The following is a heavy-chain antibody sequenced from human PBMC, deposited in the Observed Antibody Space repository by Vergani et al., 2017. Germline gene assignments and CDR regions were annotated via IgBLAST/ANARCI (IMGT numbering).Heavy chain of an antibody. D-gene: IGHD5-24*01. J-gene: IGHJ4*02. CDR1: EGTFSSHA. CDR2: IIPIFGTA. CDR3: ARDAVPEGGYNQFDY. Sequence: QVQLVQSWAEVKKPGSSVKVSCKASEGTFSSHAICWVRQAPGQGLEWMGVIIPIFGTANYAQKFQGRVTITADESTSTAYMELSSLRSEDTAVYYCARDAVPEGGYNQFDYWGQGTLVTVAS. V-gene: IGHV1-69*01.